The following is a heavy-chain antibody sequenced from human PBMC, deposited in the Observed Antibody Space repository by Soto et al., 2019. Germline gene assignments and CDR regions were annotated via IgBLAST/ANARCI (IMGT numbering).Heavy chain of an antibody. D-gene: IGHD3-10*01. J-gene: IGHJ4*02. CDR1: GGSISSYY. Sequence: QVQLQESGPGLVKPSETLSLTCTVSGGSISSYYWSWIRQPPGKGLEWMGYLYYSWSTNYNPPLQDRVPISVGTSKKQFSLKMSFVTAADTAVAYCAGLYGSCFDYWGQGTLVTVSS. CDR2: LYYSWST. V-gene: IGHV4-59*08. CDR3: AGLYGSCFDY.